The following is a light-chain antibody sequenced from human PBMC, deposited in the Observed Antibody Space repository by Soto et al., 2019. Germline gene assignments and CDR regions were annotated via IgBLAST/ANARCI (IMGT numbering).Light chain of an antibody. Sequence: EIVLTQSLATLSLSPGESATLSCRASQSVRGYVDWYQQKPGQAPRLLIHDASNRATGIPARFGGSGSGTYFTLTISSLEPEDFAVYYCQQRDGQPPYTFGQGTMLQIK. CDR1: QSVRGY. J-gene: IGKJ2*01. CDR3: QQRDGQPPYT. V-gene: IGKV3-11*01. CDR2: DAS.